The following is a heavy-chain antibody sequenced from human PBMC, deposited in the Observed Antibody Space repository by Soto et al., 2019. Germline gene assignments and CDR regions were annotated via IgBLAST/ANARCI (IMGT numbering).Heavy chain of an antibody. CDR2: IGSSGSIK. CDR1: GFTFSDYY. Sequence: QVHLVESGGGLVKPGGSRRLSCAASGFTFSDYYMSWIRQAPGKGLEWLSYIGSSGSIKYYADSVKGRFTISRDNAKNSPYLQMNSLRTEDTAVYYCARDRGGFDFDYWGQGTLVAVSS. J-gene: IGHJ4*02. CDR3: ARDRGGFDFDY. V-gene: IGHV3-11*01.